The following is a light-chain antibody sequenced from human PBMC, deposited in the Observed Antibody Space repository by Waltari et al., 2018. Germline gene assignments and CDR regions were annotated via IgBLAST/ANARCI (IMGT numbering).Light chain of an antibody. CDR1: QSVSSY. V-gene: IGKV3-20*01. CDR3: QQYHSSPIT. Sequence: EIVLTQSPGTLSLSPGERATLSCRASQSVSSYLAWYQQKPGQAPRLLIYGASSRATGTPDRFSGSGSGTDFTLTISRLESEDFAVYHCQQYHSSPITFGQGTRLEIK. CDR2: GAS. J-gene: IGKJ5*01.